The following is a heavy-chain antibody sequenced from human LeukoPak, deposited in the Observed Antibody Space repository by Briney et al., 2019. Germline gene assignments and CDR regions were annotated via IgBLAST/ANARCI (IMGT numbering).Heavy chain of an antibody. CDR3: ARDQYDTWSRRGNFDS. CDR2: ITSSSSSM. J-gene: IGHJ4*02. V-gene: IGHV3-21*04. CDR1: GFTFSIYT. Sequence: GGFLRLSCVASGFTFSIYTMSWVRQAPGKGLEWVSSITSSSSSMYSADSVKGRLTISRDNAKNSLYLQMNSLRAEDTAVFYCARDQYDTWSRRGNFDSWGQGTLVIVSS. D-gene: IGHD3-3*01.